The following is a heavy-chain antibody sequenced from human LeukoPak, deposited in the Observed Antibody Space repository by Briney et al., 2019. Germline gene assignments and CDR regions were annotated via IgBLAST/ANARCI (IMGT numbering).Heavy chain of an antibody. Sequence: GGSLRLSCAASGFTFSSYAMSWVRQAPGKGLEWVSAISGSGGSTYYADSVKGRFTISRDNSKNTLYLQMNSLRAEDTAVYYCARASHDSSGLDAFDIWGQGTMVTVSS. CDR3: ARASHDSSGLDAFDI. V-gene: IGHV3-23*01. CDR2: ISGSGGST. D-gene: IGHD3-22*01. J-gene: IGHJ3*02. CDR1: GFTFSSYA.